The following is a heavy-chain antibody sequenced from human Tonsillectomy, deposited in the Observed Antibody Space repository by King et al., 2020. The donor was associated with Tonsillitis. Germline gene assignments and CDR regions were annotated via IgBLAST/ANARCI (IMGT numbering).Heavy chain of an antibody. CDR1: GFTFSTYA. V-gene: IGHV3-23*04. CDR3: AKASYIWTLRCIDY. Sequence: EVQLVESGGGLVQPGGSLRLSCAASGFTFSTYAMSWVRQAPGKGLEWVSAISGSGGSTYYADSVKGGFTISRDNYKNTLYLQMKSLRAEDTAVYYCAKASYIWTLRCIDYWGQGTLVTVSS. J-gene: IGHJ4*02. D-gene: IGHD3-9*01. CDR2: ISGSGGST.